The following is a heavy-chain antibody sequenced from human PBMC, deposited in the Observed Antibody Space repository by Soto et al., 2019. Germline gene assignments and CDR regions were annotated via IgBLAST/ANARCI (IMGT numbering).Heavy chain of an antibody. J-gene: IGHJ3*02. V-gene: IGHV3-30*18. Sequence: QVQLVESGGGVVQPGRSLRLSCAASGFTFSSYGMHWVRQAPGKGLEWVAVISYDGSNKYYADSVKGRFTISRDNSKNTLYLQMNSLRAEDTAVYYCAKERGANDYEAFDIWGQGTMVTVSS. CDR1: GFTFSSYG. CDR2: ISYDGSNK. CDR3: AKERGANDYEAFDI. D-gene: IGHD4-17*01.